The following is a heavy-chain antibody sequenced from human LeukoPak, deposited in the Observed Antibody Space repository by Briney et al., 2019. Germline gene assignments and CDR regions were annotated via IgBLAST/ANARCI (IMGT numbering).Heavy chain of an antibody. D-gene: IGHD4-17*01. CDR3: TRMTTGHDY. V-gene: IGHV4-34*01. J-gene: IGHJ4*02. Sequence: SETLSLTCAVHGGSCDDYYWSWVRQTPGKGLEWIGEINHSGYTNDSPSLKSRVTLSIDTSRKQFSLNLRSVTVADSGIYYCTRMTTGHDYWGQGTLVTVSS. CDR1: GGSCDDYY. CDR2: INHSGYT.